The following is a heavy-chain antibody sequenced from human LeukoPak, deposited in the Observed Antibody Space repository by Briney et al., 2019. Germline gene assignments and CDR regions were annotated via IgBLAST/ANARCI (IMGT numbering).Heavy chain of an antibody. D-gene: IGHD1-14*01. Sequence: QTGGSLRLSCVGSGFTFSSYWMTWVRQAPGKGLEWVANIKDDGSEKYSVDSVEGRFTISRDNAKNLLYLQMSSLRAEDTAVYYCARARIDYWGQGTLVTVSS. CDR3: ARARIDY. V-gene: IGHV3-7*04. CDR2: IKDDGSEK. J-gene: IGHJ4*02. CDR1: GFTFSSYW.